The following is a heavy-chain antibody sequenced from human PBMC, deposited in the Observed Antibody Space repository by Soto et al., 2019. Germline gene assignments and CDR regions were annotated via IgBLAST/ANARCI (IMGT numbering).Heavy chain of an antibody. J-gene: IGHJ4*02. V-gene: IGHV3-23*01. CDR3: ASRFYSSSPRDY. Sequence: EVQLLESGGGLVQPGGSLRLSWAASRFTFRTSAMRWVRQAPGKGREWVSSISGSGASTYYADSVKGRFTISRDNSKNTLYLQMNSLRAEDTAVYYCASRFYSSSPRDYWGQGTLVTVSS. D-gene: IGHD6-13*01. CDR1: RFTFRTSA. CDR2: ISGSGAST.